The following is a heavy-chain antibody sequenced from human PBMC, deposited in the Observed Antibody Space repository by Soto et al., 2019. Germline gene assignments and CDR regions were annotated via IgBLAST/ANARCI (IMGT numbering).Heavy chain of an antibody. CDR3: ARDPLLYYYDSSGYSFDY. CDR2: IWYDGSNK. J-gene: IGHJ4*01. CDR1: GFTFSSYG. D-gene: IGHD3-22*01. Sequence: PRLSCAASGFTFSSYGMHWVRQAPGKGLEWVAVIWYDGSNKYYADSVKGRFTISRDNSKNTLYLQMNSLRAEDTAVYYCARDPLLYYYDSSGYSFDYWGHGTLVTVSS. V-gene: IGHV3-33*01.